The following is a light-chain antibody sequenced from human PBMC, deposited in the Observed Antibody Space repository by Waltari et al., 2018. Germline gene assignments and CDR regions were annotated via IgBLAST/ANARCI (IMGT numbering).Light chain of an antibody. CDR2: GVS. V-gene: IGKV3-20*01. CDR1: QSVVTA. CDR3: QQHINSPPLT. J-gene: IGKJ4*01. Sequence: EIVLTKSPGTLSLSPGERATLSCRASQSVVTALGWYHQKPGQATRLIIYGVSNGVTGIPDRFSGGGSGTDFTLTISRLEPEDFAVYYCQQHINSPPLTFGGGTKVEI.